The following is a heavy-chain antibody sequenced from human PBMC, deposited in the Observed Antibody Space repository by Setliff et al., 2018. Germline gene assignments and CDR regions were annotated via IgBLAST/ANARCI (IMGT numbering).Heavy chain of an antibody. Sequence: GGSLRLSCAASGFTFSTYWMSWVRQAPGKGLEWVANIKQDGNEKYYADSVKGRFTISRDNTKNSLYLQMSSLRAEDTAVYYCVRDLHWGFDYWGLGTLVTVSS. CDR1: GFTFSTYW. CDR3: VRDLHWGFDY. D-gene: IGHD7-27*01. V-gene: IGHV3-7*01. J-gene: IGHJ4*02. CDR2: IKQDGNEK.